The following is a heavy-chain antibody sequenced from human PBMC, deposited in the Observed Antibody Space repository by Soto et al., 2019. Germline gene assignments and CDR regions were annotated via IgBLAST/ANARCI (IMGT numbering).Heavy chain of an antibody. CDR2: INHSGST. D-gene: IGHD5-18*01. CDR3: ARTGYSYGYRRILHWFDP. V-gene: IGHV4-34*01. Sequence: SETLSLTCAVYGGSFSGYYWSWIRQPPGKGLEWIGEINHSGSTNYNPSLKSRVTISVDTSKNQFSLKLSSVTAADTAVYYCARTGYSYGYRRILHWFDPWGQGTLVTVSS. J-gene: IGHJ5*02. CDR1: GGSFSGYY.